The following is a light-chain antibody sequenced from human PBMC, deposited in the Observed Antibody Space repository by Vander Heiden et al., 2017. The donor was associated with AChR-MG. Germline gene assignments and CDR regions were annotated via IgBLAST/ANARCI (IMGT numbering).Light chain of an antibody. V-gene: IGKV3-15*01. Sequence: EIVMTQSPATLSVSPGERATLSCRASQSVSSNLAWYQQKPGQAPRLLIYGASTRATGIPARFSGSGSGTEFTLTISSLQSEDFAVYYCQQYNNWPPSFTFGPRTKVDIK. CDR2: GAS. J-gene: IGKJ3*01. CDR1: QSVSSN. CDR3: QQYNNWPPSFT.